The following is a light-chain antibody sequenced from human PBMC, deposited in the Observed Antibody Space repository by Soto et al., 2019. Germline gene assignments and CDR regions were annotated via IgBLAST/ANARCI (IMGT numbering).Light chain of an antibody. CDR1: QSLLHDNGYNY. J-gene: IGKJ1*01. V-gene: IGKV2-28*01. CDR2: GAS. Sequence: IVMTQSPLTLPVIPGEPASISCRSNQSLLHDNGYNYLDWYLQKPGQSPQLLIYGASSRATGIPDRFSGSGSGTDFTLTISRLEPEDFAVYYCQQYGSSPCTFGQGTKVEIK. CDR3: QQYGSSPCT.